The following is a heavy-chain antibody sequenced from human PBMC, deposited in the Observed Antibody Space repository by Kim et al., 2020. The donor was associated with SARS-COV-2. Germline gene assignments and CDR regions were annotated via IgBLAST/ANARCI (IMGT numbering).Heavy chain of an antibody. CDR1: GFTFSSYG. D-gene: IGHD3-22*01. CDR3: ETELGAGEGSGYYSGAFDI. J-gene: IGHJ3*02. Sequence: GGSLRLSCAASGFTFSSYGMHGVRQAPGKGREWVAGIWYDGSNKYYADSVKGRFTISRDNSKNTLYLKMNSRRAEDTAVYDCETELGAGEGSGYYSGAFDIRGDRKMCTVSS. V-gene: IGHV3-33*01. CDR2: IWYDGSNK.